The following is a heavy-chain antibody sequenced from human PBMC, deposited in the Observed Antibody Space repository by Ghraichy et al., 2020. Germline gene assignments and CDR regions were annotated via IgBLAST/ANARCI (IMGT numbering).Heavy chain of an antibody. CDR2: INHSGST. D-gene: IGHD1-26*01. J-gene: IGHJ4*02. V-gene: IGHV4-34*01. CDR3: ATDSENGKSGSLIVY. Sequence: SETLSLTCAVYGGSFSGYYWSWIRQPPGKGLEWIGEINHSGSTNYNPSLKSRVTISVDTSKNQFSLKLSSVTAADTAVYYCATDSENGKSGSLIVYWGQGTLVTVSS. CDR1: GGSFSGYY.